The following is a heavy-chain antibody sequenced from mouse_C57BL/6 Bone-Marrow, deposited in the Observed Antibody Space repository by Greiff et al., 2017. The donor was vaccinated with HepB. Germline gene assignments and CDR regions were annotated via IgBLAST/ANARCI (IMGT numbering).Heavy chain of an antibody. CDR2: IDPNSGGT. D-gene: IGHD2-1*01. Sequence: QVQLKQPGAELVKPGASVKLSCKASGYTFTSYWMHWVKQRPGRGLEWIGRIDPNSGGTKYNEKFKSKATLTVDKPSSTAYMQLSSLTSEDSAVYYCARYGNYEGWFAYWGQGTLVTVSA. V-gene: IGHV1-72*01. CDR3: ARYGNYEGWFAY. J-gene: IGHJ3*01. CDR1: GYTFTSYW.